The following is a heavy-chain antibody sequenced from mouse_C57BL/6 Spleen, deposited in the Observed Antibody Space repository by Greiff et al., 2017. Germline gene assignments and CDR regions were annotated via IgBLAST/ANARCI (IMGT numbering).Heavy chain of an antibody. D-gene: IGHD1-1*01. J-gene: IGHJ3*01. CDR3: ASDYGSGFAY. CDR2: IYPRSGNT. Sequence: VQLQQSGAELARPGASVKLSCKASGYTFTSYGISWVKQRTGQGLEWIGEIYPRSGNTYYNEKFKGKATLTADKSSSTAYMELRSLTSEDSAVYFCASDYGSGFAYWGQGTLVTVSA. CDR1: GYTFTSYG. V-gene: IGHV1-81*01.